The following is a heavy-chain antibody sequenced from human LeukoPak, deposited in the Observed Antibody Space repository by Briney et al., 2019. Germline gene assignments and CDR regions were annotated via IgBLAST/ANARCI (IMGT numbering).Heavy chain of an antibody. D-gene: IGHD6-6*01. J-gene: IGHJ5*02. V-gene: IGHV1-2*02. CDR1: GYTFTGYY. CDR2: INPNSGGT. CDR3: AREGLIAARPYNWFDP. Sequence: ASVKVSCKASGYTFTGYYMHWVRQAPGQGLEWMGWINPNSGGTNYAQKFQGRVTMTRDTSISTAYMELSRLRSDDTAVYYCAREGLIAARPYNWFDPWGQGTLVTVSS.